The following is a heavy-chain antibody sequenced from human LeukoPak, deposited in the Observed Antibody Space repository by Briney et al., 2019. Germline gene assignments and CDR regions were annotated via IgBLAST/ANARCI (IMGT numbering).Heavy chain of an antibody. CDR3: ARGLGRSFYYYYMDV. Sequence: GESLKISCKGSGYSFTSYWIGWVRQMPGKGLEWMGIIYPGDSDTRYSPSFQGQVTISADKSISTAYLQWSSLKASDTAMYYCARGLGRSFYYYYMDVWGKETTVTVSS. J-gene: IGHJ6*03. D-gene: IGHD1-26*01. CDR1: GYSFTSYW. CDR2: IYPGDSDT. V-gene: IGHV5-51*01.